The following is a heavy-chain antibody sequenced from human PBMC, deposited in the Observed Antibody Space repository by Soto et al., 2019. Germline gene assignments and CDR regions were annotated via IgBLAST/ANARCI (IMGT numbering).Heavy chain of an antibody. Sequence: QVQLEQSGSEVKKSGSSAKVSCKASGYSFSSHAITWVRQAPGQGLEWMGGIIPVFGTPSYAQKFQGRVTISADKSTNTSYLEWRSLRSEDTAVYYCARGGALSTSCNWGDGLDSWGQGTQVTVSS. D-gene: IGHD7-27*01. CDR2: IIPVFGTP. J-gene: IGHJ4*02. CDR3: ARGGALSTSCNWGDGLDS. CDR1: GYSFSSHA. V-gene: IGHV1-69*06.